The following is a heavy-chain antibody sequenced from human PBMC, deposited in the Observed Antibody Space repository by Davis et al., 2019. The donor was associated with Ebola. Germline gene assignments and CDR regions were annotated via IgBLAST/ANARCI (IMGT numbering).Heavy chain of an antibody. CDR2: ISYDGSHK. D-gene: IGHD2/OR15-2a*01. Sequence: PGGSLRLSCAASGFTFSSYGMHWVRQAPGKGLEWVAVISYDGSHKYSADSVRGRFTISRDNSKNTLHLQMNSLRVEDTAMYYCVKDTSNIWFDVWGQGTLVTVSA. CDR3: VKDTSNIWFDV. CDR1: GFTFSSYG. J-gene: IGHJ3*01. V-gene: IGHV3-30*18.